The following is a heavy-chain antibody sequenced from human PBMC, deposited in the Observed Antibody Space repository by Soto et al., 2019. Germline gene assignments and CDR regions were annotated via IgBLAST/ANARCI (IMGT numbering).Heavy chain of an antibody. Sequence: QVQLVQSGAEVKKPGASVKVSCKASGYTFSSYGISWVRQAPGQGLEWMGWISTYNGNTNYAQKLQGRVTMTTDTSTSTAYMELRSLRADDTAVYYWARDEGVSAMAYYFDYWGQGTLVTVSS. D-gene: IGHD5-18*01. J-gene: IGHJ4*02. CDR3: ARDEGVSAMAYYFDY. CDR1: GYTFSSYG. V-gene: IGHV1-18*01. CDR2: ISTYNGNT.